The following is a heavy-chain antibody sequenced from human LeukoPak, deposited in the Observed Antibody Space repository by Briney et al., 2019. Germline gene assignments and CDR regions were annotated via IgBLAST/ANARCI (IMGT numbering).Heavy chain of an antibody. CDR1: GFIFSNYA. Sequence: QTGGSLRLSCAASGFIFSNYAMDWVRQAPGKGLEWVSGISWNSGSIGYADSVKGRFTIYRDNTKNSLYLQMNSLRPEDTALYYCAKAWFGELSATFDYWGQGTLVTVSS. J-gene: IGHJ4*02. D-gene: IGHD3-10*01. CDR3: AKAWFGELSATFDY. V-gene: IGHV3-9*01. CDR2: ISWNSGSI.